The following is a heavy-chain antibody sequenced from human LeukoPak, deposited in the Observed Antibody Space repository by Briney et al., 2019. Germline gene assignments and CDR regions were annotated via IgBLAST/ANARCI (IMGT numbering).Heavy chain of an antibody. CDR3: ARGGYSSSWYHFDY. V-gene: IGHV3-7*03. J-gene: IGHJ4*02. CDR2: IKQDETEK. Sequence: GGSLRLSCTASGFTFSNFWMGWVRQAPGKGLEWVANIKQDETEKFYLGSVKGRFTISRDNAKNTLFLQMNSLRAEDTAVYYCARGGYSSSWYHFDYWGRGTLVTVSS. CDR1: GFTFSNFW. D-gene: IGHD6-13*01.